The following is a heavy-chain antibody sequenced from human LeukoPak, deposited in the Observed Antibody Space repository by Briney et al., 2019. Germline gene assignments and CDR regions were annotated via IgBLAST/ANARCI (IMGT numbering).Heavy chain of an antibody. CDR1: GFTFEDYG. V-gene: IGHV3-20*04. CDR2: INWNGDNP. D-gene: IGHD6-19*01. Sequence: GGSLRLSCEASGFTFEDYGMTWVRQRPGKGLEYVCEINWNGDNPVYENSLRGRFTISRDNAKNSLYLQMNSLRAEDTAVYYCARDSPLYSSGWYWEGDTFDIWGQGTMVTVSS. J-gene: IGHJ3*02. CDR3: ARDSPLYSSGWYWEGDTFDI.